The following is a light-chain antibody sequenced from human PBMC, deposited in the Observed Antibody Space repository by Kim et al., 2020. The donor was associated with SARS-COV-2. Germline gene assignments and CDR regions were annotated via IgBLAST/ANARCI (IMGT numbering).Light chain of an antibody. CDR3: QQYTKWPL. V-gene: IGKV3-15*01. J-gene: IGKJ3*01. CDR1: QSVTSN. Sequence: SVSPGETATLSCRASQSVTSNLVWYQQKPGQAPRLLIYSASTSATGIPARFSGAGSGTEFTLTISSLQPEDFAIYYCQQYTKWPLFGPGTKVDIK. CDR2: SAS.